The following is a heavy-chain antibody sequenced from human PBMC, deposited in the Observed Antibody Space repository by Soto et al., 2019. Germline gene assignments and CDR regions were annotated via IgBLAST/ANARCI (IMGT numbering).Heavy chain of an antibody. D-gene: IGHD3-10*01. CDR2: IYYSGST. V-gene: IGHV4-59*01. CDR1: GGSISSYY. J-gene: IGHJ4*02. CDR3: ARVAAWEVVRYYFDY. Sequence: LSLTCTVSGGSISSYYWSWIRQPPGKGLEWIGYIYYSGSTNYNPSLKSRVTISVDTSKNQFSLKLSSVTAADTAVYYCARVAAWEVVRYYFDYWGQGTLVTVSS.